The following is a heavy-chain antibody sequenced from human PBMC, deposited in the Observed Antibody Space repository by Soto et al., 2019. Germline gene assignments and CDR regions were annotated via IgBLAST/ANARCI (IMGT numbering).Heavy chain of an antibody. CDR3: ARGPLRYYDSSGYRYHIYFDY. Sequence: SETLSLTCAVYGGSFSGYYWSWIRQPPGKGLEWIGEINHSGSTNYNPSLKSRVTISVDTSKNQFSLKLSSVTAADTAVYYCARGPLRYYDSSGYRYHIYFDYWGQGTLVTVSS. V-gene: IGHV4-34*01. D-gene: IGHD3-22*01. CDR2: INHSGST. CDR1: GGSFSGYY. J-gene: IGHJ4*02.